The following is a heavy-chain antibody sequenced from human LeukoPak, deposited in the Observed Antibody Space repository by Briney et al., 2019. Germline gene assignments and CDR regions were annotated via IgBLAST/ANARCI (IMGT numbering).Heavy chain of an antibody. CDR2: IYYSGST. V-gene: IGHV4-59*08. CDR1: GGSISSYY. D-gene: IGHD3-9*01. CDR3: ARQEGKYYDILTGYSPGGWFDP. Sequence: SETLSLTCTVSGGSISSYYWSWIRQPPGKGLEWIGYIYYSGSTNYNPSLKSRVTISVDTSKNQFSLRLSSVTAADTAVYYCARQEGKYYDILTGYSPGGWFDPWGQGTLVTVSS. J-gene: IGHJ5*02.